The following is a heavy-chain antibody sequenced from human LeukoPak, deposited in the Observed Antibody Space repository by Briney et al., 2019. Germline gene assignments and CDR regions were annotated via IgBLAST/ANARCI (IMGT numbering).Heavy chain of an antibody. CDR3: VHFWSGYST. J-gene: IGHJ5*02. CDR2: INHSGST. V-gene: IGHV4-34*01. D-gene: IGHD3-3*01. Sequence: PSETLSLTCSVYGGSFSGYYWTWIRQPPGTGLEWIGEINHSGSTSYNPSLNSRVTISVDTSKNQFSLILSSVTAADTAVYCCVHFWSGYSTLGQGTLVTVSS. CDR1: GGSFSGYY.